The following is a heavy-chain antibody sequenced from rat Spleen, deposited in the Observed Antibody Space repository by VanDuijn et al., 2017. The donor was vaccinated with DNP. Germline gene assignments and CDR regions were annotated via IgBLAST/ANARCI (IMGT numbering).Heavy chain of an antibody. CDR3: ARGTGRGLN. CDR1: GITFSDHN. J-gene: IGHJ2*01. V-gene: IGHV5-7*01. D-gene: IGHD5-1*01. CDR2: IGYDGFTT. Sequence: EVQLVESGGGLVQPGRSLKLSCAVSGITFSDHNMAWVRQAPTKGLEWVATIGYDGFTTYYRGSVKGRFTISRDNAQSTLYLQMDSLRSEDTATYYCARGTGRGLNWGQGVMVTVSS.